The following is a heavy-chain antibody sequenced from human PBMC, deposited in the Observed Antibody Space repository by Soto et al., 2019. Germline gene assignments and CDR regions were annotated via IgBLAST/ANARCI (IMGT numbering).Heavy chain of an antibody. D-gene: IGHD6-13*01. CDR2: INPMADVL. Sequence: SVKVSCKASGGSFTSYNLQWVRQAPGQGLEWMGRINPMADVLHYAQRFQGRVTITADRSTGIGYMELSSLTTEDTAVYYCARDGMGYMSSRRAFDIWGQGTMVTV. CDR1: GGSFTSYN. V-gene: IGHV1-69*04. CDR3: ARDGMGYMSSRRAFDI. J-gene: IGHJ3*02.